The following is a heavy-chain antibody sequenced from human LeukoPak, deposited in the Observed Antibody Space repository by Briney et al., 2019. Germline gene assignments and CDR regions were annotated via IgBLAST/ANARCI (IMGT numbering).Heavy chain of an antibody. J-gene: IGHJ6*03. CDR3: ARGQVVPAAIPVYYYYYMDV. CDR2: IYYSGST. V-gene: IGHV4-39*07. Sequence: PSETLSLTCTVSGGSISSSSYYWGWIRQPPGKGLEWIGSIYYSGSTYYNPSLKSRVTISVDTSKNQFSLKLSSVAAADTAVYYCARGQVVPAAIPVYYYYYMDVWGKGTTVTVSS. D-gene: IGHD2-2*01. CDR1: GGSISSSSYY.